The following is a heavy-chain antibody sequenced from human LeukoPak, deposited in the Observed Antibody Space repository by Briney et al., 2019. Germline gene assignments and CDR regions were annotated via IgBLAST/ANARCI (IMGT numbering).Heavy chain of an antibody. CDR3: ASGDYGDAFDI. J-gene: IGHJ3*02. D-gene: IGHD4-17*01. CDR2: ISYDGSNK. Sequence: GGSLRLSCAASGFTFSSYGMHWVRQAPGKGLEWVAVISYDGSNKYYADSVKGRFTISRDNSKNTLYLQMNSLRAEDTAVYYCASGDYGDAFDIWGQGTMVTVSS. V-gene: IGHV3-30*03. CDR1: GFTFSSYG.